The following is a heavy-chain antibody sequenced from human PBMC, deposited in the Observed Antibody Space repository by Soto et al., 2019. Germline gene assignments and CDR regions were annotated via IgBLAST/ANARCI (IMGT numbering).Heavy chain of an antibody. Sequence: ASVKVSCKASGGRCSNFGISWVRQTRGQGREWMGGVVPVFGSQTYGQRFWRRLTIAADESTSTGYMELISLRADAPAVYYCASEGSGHNWWGQGT. J-gene: IGHJ4*02. V-gene: IGHV1-69*13. CDR1: GGRCSNFG. D-gene: IGHD1-1*01. CDR3: ASEGSGHNW. CDR2: VVPVFGSQ.